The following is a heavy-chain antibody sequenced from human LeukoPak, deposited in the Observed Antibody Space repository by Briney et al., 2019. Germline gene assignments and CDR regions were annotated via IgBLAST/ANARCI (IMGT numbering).Heavy chain of an antibody. Sequence: GGSLRLSCAASGFTFSSYAMHWVRQAPGKGLEWVAVISYDGSNKYYADSVRGRFTISRDNSKNTLYLQMNSLRAEDTAVYYCARAAVLYYYYYGMDVWGQGTTVTVSS. D-gene: IGHD6-13*01. CDR3: ARAAVLYYYYYGMDV. V-gene: IGHV3-30-3*01. CDR1: GFTFSSYA. CDR2: ISYDGSNK. J-gene: IGHJ6*02.